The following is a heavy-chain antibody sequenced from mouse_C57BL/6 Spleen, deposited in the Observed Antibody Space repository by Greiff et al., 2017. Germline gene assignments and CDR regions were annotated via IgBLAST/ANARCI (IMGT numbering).Heavy chain of an antibody. J-gene: IGHJ1*03. CDR3: ARYYGSSYDDWYFDV. D-gene: IGHD1-1*01. V-gene: IGHV1-82*01. Sequence: QVQLQQSGPELVKPGASVKISCKASGYAFSSSWMNWVKQRPGKGLEWIGRIYPGDGDTTYNGKFKGKATLTADKSSSTAYMQLSSLTSEDSAVYFSARYYGSSYDDWYFDVWGTGTTVTVSS. CDR2: IYPGDGDT. CDR1: GYAFSSSW.